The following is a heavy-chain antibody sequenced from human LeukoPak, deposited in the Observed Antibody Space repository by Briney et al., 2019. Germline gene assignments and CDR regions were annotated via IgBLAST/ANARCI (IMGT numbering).Heavy chain of an antibody. CDR2: INPNSGGT. CDR1: GYTFTSYG. CDR3: ARNYDSSGYYYDWFDP. J-gene: IGHJ5*02. Sequence: ASVKVSCKASGYTFTSYGISWVRQAPGQGLEWMGWINPNSGGTNYAQKFQGRVTMTRDTSISTAYMGLSRLRSDDTAVYYCARNYDSSGYYYDWFDPWGQGTLVTVSS. D-gene: IGHD3-22*01. V-gene: IGHV1-2*02.